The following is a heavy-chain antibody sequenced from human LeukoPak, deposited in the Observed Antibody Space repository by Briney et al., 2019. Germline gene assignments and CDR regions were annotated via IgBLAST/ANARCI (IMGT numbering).Heavy chain of an antibody. V-gene: IGHV3-21*01. CDR1: GFTFSSYS. CDR2: ISSSSSYI. Sequence: GGSLRLSCAASGFTFSSYSMNWVRQAPGKGLEWVSSISSSSSYIYYADSVKGRFTISRDNAKNSLYLQMNSLRAEDTAVYYCARGVHYYDSGGYYAPYWGQGTLVTVSS. CDR3: ARGVHYYDSGGYYAPY. D-gene: IGHD3-22*01. J-gene: IGHJ4*02.